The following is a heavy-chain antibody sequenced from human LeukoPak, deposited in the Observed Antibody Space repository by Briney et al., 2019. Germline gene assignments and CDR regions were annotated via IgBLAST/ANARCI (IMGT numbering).Heavy chain of an antibody. CDR2: ISAYNGNT. J-gene: IGHJ4*02. Sequence: ASVKVSCKASGYTFTSYGISWVRQAPGQGLEWMGWISAYNGNTNYAQKLQGRVTMTADTSTSTAYMELRSLRSNDTAVYYCAREISSGYDSVLDYWGQGTLVTVSS. V-gene: IGHV1-18*01. CDR3: AREISSGYDSVLDY. CDR1: GYTFTSYG. D-gene: IGHD5-12*01.